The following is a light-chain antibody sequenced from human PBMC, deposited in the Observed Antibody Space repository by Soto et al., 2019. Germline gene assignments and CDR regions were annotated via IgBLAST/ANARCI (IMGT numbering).Light chain of an antibody. CDR2: KAS. CDR1: QTISSW. Sequence: DIQMTQFPSTLSGSVGDRVTITCRASQTISSWLAWYQQKPGKAPKLLIYKASTLKSGVPSRFRGSGSGTEFTLTISSLQHDDFPTYYCQHYNSYSEAFGQGPKVDIK. CDR3: QHYNSYSEA. V-gene: IGKV1-5*03. J-gene: IGKJ1*01.